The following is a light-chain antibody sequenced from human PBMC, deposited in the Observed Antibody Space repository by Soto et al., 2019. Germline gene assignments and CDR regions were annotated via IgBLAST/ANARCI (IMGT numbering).Light chain of an antibody. CDR3: QQYTASSGIFT. V-gene: IGKV3-20*01. CDR2: GAS. CDR1: QRVNSNY. Sequence: VLTQSPGTLSLSPGERATLSCRASQRVNSNYFAWYQQKPGQAPGLLVFGASTRATGIPDRFSGSGSGTDFILTISRVEPEDFAVYYCQQYTASSGIFTFGPGTKVDIK. J-gene: IGKJ3*01.